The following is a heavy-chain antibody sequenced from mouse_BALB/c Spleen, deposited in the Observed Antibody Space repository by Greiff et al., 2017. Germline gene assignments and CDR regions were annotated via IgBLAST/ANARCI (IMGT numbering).Heavy chain of an antibody. V-gene: IGHV1S127*01. J-gene: IGHJ2*01. CDR3: ARWGDYDGYYFDY. CDR1: GYSFTSYW. D-gene: IGHD2-4*01. CDR2: IDPSDSET. Sequence: VQLQQSGPQLVRPGASVKISCKASGYSFTSYWMHWVKQRPGQGLEWIGMIDPSDSETRLNQKFKDKATLTVDKSSSTAYMQLSSPTSEDSAVYYCARWGDYDGYYFDYWGQGTTLTVSS.